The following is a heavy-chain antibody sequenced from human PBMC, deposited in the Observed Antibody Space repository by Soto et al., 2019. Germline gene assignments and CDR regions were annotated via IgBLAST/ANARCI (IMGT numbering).Heavy chain of an antibody. CDR3: ARAPFQYYSLDY. D-gene: IGHD4-4*01. CDR1: SVSISSSAW. CDR2: IYQSGST. J-gene: IGHJ4*02. V-gene: IGHV4-4*02. Sequence: SETLSLTCAVSSVSISSSAWWSWVRQPPGRGLEWIGEIYQSGSTNYNPSLKSRVTISADKSKNQLSLKLTSAIAADTAVYFCARAPFQYYSLDYWGRGTLVTVSS.